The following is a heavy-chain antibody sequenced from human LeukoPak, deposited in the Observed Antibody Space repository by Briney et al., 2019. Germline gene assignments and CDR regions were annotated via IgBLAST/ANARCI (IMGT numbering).Heavy chain of an antibody. Sequence: TSETLSLTCSVSGGSISDYYWSWIRRPPGKGLEWFGYIYYSGIVNYNPSLKTRVTISVDTSKNQFSLKLNSVTAADTAVYYCARWGSNMAREKGDHWGQGTLVTVSS. CDR2: IYYSGIV. CDR1: GGSISDYY. J-gene: IGHJ4*02. D-gene: IGHD3-10*01. CDR3: ARWGSNMAREKGDH. V-gene: IGHV4-59*08.